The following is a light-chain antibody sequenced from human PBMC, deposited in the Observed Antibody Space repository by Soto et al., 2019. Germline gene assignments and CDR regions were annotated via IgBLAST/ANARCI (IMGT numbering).Light chain of an antibody. J-gene: IGKJ1*01. CDR3: QQTYTSVAT. CDR1: QRVDSY. CDR2: AAS. Sequence: DIQVTQSPSSLSASVGDSVTLSCRTSQRVDSYIHWYQHQSGKPPKLLIYAASTLQDGVPSRFSGGGSGTAFSLIITGLQPGDSATYYCQQTYTSVATFGQGTKVDIK. V-gene: IGKV1-39*01.